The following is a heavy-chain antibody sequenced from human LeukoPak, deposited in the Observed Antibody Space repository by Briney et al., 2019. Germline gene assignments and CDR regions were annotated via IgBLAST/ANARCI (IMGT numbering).Heavy chain of an antibody. J-gene: IGHJ6*03. CDR1: GGSFSTSG. CDR2: VIPIYGTP. D-gene: IGHD7-27*01. Sequence: ASVKVSCKASGGSFSTSGFSWVRQAPGQGPERMGGVIPIYGTPSYAQKFQGRVTITADESTSTVYLELRSLRSEDTAVYYCARDHWGIVENGYDYFYYDMDVWGEGTTVTVSS. V-gene: IGHV1-69*13. CDR3: ARDHWGIVENGYDYFYYDMDV.